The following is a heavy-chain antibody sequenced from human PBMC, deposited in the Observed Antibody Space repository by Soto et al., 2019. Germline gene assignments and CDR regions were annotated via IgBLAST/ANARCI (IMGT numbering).Heavy chain of an antibody. CDR1: GFTFSSYA. D-gene: IGHD3-3*01. CDR2: ISGSGGST. V-gene: IGHV3-23*01. J-gene: IGHJ4*02. Sequence: EVQLLESGGGLVQPGGSLRLSCAASGFTFSSYAMSWVRQAPGKGLEWVSAISGSGGSTYHADSVKGRFTISRDNSKNTLYLQMNSLRAEDTAVYYCAKVGGYDFWSGYPQFDYWGQGTLVTVSS. CDR3: AKVGGYDFWSGYPQFDY.